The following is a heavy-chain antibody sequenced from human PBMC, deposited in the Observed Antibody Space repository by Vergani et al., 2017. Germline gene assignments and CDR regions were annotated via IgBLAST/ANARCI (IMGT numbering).Heavy chain of an antibody. J-gene: IGHJ4*02. CDR3: ASGRAVVVVAAMESEFDY. Sequence: QVQLVQSGAEVKKPGASVKVSCKASGYTFTSYGISWVRQAPGQGLEWMGWISAYNGNTNYAQKLQGRVTMTTDTSTSTAYMELRSLRSEDTAVYYCASGRAVVVVAAMESEFDYWGQGTLVTVSS. D-gene: IGHD2-15*01. CDR1: GYTFTSYG. CDR2: ISAYNGNT. V-gene: IGHV1-18*01.